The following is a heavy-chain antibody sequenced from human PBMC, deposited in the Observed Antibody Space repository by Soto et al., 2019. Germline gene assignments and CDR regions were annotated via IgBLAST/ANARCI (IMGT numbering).Heavy chain of an antibody. J-gene: IGHJ3*02. CDR1: GFTFSSYG. D-gene: IGHD6-13*01. CDR3: AKGYSSSWDDAFDI. V-gene: IGHV3-33*06. Sequence: QVQLVESGGGVVQPGRSLRLSCAASGFTFSSYGMHWVRQAPGKGLEWVAVIWYDGSNKYYADSVKGRFTISRDNSKNTLYLQVNSLRAEDTAVYYCAKGYSSSWDDAFDIWGQGTMVTVSS. CDR2: IWYDGSNK.